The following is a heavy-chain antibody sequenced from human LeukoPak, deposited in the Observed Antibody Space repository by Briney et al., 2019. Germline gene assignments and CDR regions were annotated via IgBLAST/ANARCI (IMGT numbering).Heavy chain of an antibody. CDR2: MYTSGST. D-gene: IGHD5-24*01. CDR1: GVSISSYY. J-gene: IGHJ4*02. CDR3: AKGGDGNNYRATYFDD. V-gene: IGHV4-4*07. Sequence: SETLSLTCTVSGVSISSYYWSWIRQPAGKGLEWIGHMYTSGSTDYNPSLKSRVTMSVDTSKNQFSLKLRSVTAADTAVYYGAKGGDGNNYRATYFDDGGQGTLVTVSS.